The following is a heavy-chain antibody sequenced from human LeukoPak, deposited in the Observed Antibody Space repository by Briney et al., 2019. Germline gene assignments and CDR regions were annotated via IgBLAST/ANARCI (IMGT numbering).Heavy chain of an antibody. V-gene: IGHV4-4*02. Sequence: SETLSLTCVVSGGSITDNWWSWVRQPPGKGLEWIGEIFHSGSTTYNPSLKSRVTISVDRSKNQFSLKLSSVTAADTAVYYCARHSSGYVWYFDYWGQGTLVTVSS. CDR3: ARHSSGYVWYFDY. D-gene: IGHD3-22*01. J-gene: IGHJ4*02. CDR2: IFHSGST. CDR1: GGSITDNW.